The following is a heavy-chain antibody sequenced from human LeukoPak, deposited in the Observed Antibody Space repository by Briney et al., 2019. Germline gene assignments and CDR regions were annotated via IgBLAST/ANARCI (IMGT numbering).Heavy chain of an antibody. CDR2: ISSSSSYI. D-gene: IGHD3-10*01. Sequence: GGSLRLSCAASGFTFSSYSMNWVRQAPGKGLEWVSSISSSSSYIYYADSVKGRFTISRDNAKSSLYLQMNSLRAEDTAVYYCARRGDGSGSYYLDGYYFDYWGQGTLVTVSS. V-gene: IGHV3-21*01. CDR3: ARRGDGSGSYYLDGYYFDY. J-gene: IGHJ4*02. CDR1: GFTFSSYS.